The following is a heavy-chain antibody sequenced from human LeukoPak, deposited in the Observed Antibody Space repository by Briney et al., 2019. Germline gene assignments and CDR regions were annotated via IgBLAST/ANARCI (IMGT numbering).Heavy chain of an antibody. V-gene: IGHV3-30*02. D-gene: IGHD6-19*01. CDR1: GFTFSSYS. J-gene: IGHJ6*03. CDR2: IRYDGSNK. CDR3: AKDRVPGYSSGWYSMDV. Sequence: GGSLRLSCAASGFTFSSYSMNWVRQAPGKGLEWVAFIRYDGSNKYYADSVKGRFTISRDNSKNTLYLQMNSLRAEDTAVYYCAKDRVPGYSSGWYSMDVWGKGTTVTISS.